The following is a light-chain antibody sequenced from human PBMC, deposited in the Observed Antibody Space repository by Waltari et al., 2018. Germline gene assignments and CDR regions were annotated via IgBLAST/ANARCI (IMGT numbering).Light chain of an antibody. CDR2: GVS. V-gene: IGLV2-14*01. CDR3: CSYTTSSTWI. Sequence: QSAPTQPPSVSGSPGQSVTISCSGTRHDGGAYNYVPWYQQNPGKAPKLMIYGVSNRPSGVSDRFSGSKSGNTASLTISGLQAEDEADYYCCSYTTSSTWIFGGGTRLTVL. J-gene: IGLJ2*01. CDR1: RHDGGAYNY.